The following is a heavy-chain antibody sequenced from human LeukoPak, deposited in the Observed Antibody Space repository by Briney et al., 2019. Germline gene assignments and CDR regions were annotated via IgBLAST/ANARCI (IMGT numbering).Heavy chain of an antibody. Sequence: SETLSLTCTVSGYSTRSGHYWGWIRQPPGQGLEWIASIYLGDTTYYKPSLKSRLTISVDTSKNQLSLTLSSVTAADTAVYYCGSNWSDFDYWGRGTLVTVSS. D-gene: IGHD1-1*01. CDR3: GSNWSDFDY. J-gene: IGHJ4*02. CDR1: GYSTRSGHY. V-gene: IGHV4-38-2*02. CDR2: IYLGDTT.